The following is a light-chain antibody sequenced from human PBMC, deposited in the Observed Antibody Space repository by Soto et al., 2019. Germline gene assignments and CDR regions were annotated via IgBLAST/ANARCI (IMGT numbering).Light chain of an antibody. CDR2: GIS. CDR3: QQHGQWPIT. Sequence: EIVLTQSPGTLSLSPGERATLSCRASQSISIIFLAWYQQKPGQAPRLLIYGISKRATDIPDRFSGSGSGTEFTLTISSLQPEDFATYYCQQHGQWPITFGQGTRLENK. CDR1: QSISIIF. V-gene: IGKV3-20*01. J-gene: IGKJ5*01.